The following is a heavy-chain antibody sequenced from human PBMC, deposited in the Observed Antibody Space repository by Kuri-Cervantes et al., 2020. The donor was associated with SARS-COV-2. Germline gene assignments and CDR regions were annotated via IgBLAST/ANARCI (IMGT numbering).Heavy chain of an antibody. J-gene: IGHJ4*02. CDR1: GFTFTYHW. CDR3: VRDGDHWNFDY. D-gene: IGHD1-1*01. Sequence: GGSLRLSCAASGFTFTYHWLSWVRQPPGKGLVWVSRINPDGSYTNNADSVKGRFTLSRDNAKNMLFLQMNSLRAEDTAVYYCVRDGDHWNFDYWGQGTLVTVSS. V-gene: IGHV3-74*01. CDR2: INPDGSYT.